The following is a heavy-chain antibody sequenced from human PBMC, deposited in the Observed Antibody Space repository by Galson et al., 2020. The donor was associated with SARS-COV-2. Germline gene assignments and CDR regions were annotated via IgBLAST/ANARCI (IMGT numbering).Heavy chain of an antibody. D-gene: IGHD3-22*01. Sequence: GESLKISCAVSGFTFSRYAMNWVRQAPGKGQEWVSYISSNGNTIYYADPVRGRFTVSRDNAKNSLFLQMNRLRAEDSAVYYCVRDPEYYHSCRYYADNSADVWGQGTKVTVSS. CDR3: VRDPEYYHSCRYYADNSADV. V-gene: IGHV3-48*04. J-gene: IGHJ3*01. CDR1: GFTFSRYA. CDR2: ISSNGNTI.